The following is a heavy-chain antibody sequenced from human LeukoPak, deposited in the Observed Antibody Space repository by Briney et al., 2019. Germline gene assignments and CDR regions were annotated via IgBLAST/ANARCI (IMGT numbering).Heavy chain of an antibody. V-gene: IGHV3-64*01. D-gene: IGHD1-26*01. Sequence: PGGSLRLSCAASGFTFSSYAMHWVRQAPGKGLEYVSAISSNGGSTYYANSVKGRFTISRDNSKNTLYLQMGSLRAEDMAVYYCARDRLGVGADYYYYYMDVWGKGTTVTVSS. CDR2: ISSNGGST. CDR3: ARDRLGVGADYYYYYMDV. J-gene: IGHJ6*03. CDR1: GFTFSSYA.